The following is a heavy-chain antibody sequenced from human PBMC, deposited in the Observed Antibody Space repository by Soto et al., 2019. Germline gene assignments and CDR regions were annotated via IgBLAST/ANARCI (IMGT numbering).Heavy chain of an antibody. CDR1: GGTFSSYA. Sequence: GASVKVSCKASGGTFSSYAISWVRQAPGQGLEWMGGIIPIFGTANYAQKFQGRVTITADESTSTAYMELRSLRSEDTAVYYCARGVHYDSSGYYYFYWGQGTVVTVSS. CDR3: ARGVHYDSSGYYYFY. D-gene: IGHD3-22*01. V-gene: IGHV1-69*13. J-gene: IGHJ4*02. CDR2: IIPIFGTA.